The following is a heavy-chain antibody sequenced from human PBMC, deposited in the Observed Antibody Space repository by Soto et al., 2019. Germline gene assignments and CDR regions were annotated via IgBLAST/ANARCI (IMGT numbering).Heavy chain of an antibody. Sequence: GGSLRLSCAASGFTFSSYAMSWVRQAPGKGLEWVSAISGSGGSIYYADSVKGRFTISRDSSKNTLYLQMNSLRAEDTAVYYCAKDPHYYDSSGYFGYWGQGTLVTVSS. J-gene: IGHJ4*02. CDR1: GFTFSSYA. V-gene: IGHV3-23*01. CDR3: AKDPHYYDSSGYFGY. CDR2: ISGSGGSI. D-gene: IGHD3-22*01.